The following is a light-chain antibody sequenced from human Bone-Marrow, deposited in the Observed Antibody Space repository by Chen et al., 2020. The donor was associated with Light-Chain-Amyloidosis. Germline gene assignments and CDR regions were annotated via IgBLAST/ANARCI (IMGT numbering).Light chain of an antibody. CDR3: QQYNSYPVT. J-gene: IGKJ5*01. Sequence: IQMTQSPSSLSASVGDRVTITCRASQDITNFLAWYQQKPGEAPKCLIYEASSLQSGVPSKFSGSGSGTDFNLTIGNLQPEDFGTYYCQQYNSYPVTFGQGTRVDVK. CDR2: EAS. V-gene: IGKV1-16*02. CDR1: QDITNF.